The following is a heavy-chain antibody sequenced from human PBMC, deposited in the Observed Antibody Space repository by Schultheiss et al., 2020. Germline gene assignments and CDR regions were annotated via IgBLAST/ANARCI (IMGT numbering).Heavy chain of an antibody. CDR3: ARDPEDIVVVPAAMPPYYYYGMDV. D-gene: IGHD2-2*01. J-gene: IGHJ6*02. CDR2: ISYDGSNK. V-gene: IGHV3-30*03. CDR1: GFTFSSYG. Sequence: GESLKISCAASGFTFSSYGMHWVRQAPGKGLEWVAVISYDGSNKYYADSVKGRFTISRDNSKNTLYLQMNSLRAEDTAVYYCARDPEDIVVVPAAMPPYYYYGMDVWGQGTTVTVSS.